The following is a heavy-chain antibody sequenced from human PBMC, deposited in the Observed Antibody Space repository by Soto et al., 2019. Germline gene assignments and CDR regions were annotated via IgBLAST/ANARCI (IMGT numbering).Heavy chain of an antibody. V-gene: IGHV3-15*07. CDR1: GVTFSNAG. D-gene: IGHD3-22*01. CDR2: IKSKTDGGTT. CDR3: TTDSYIANVIVRFDY. J-gene: IGHJ4*01. Sequence: PGWSLRLSCASCGVTFSNAGITWVRQAPGKGLEWGGRIKSKTDGGTTDFAAPVNGRFAISRDDSKNMVYLQMNSLKTEDTAVYYCTTDSYIANVIVRFDYWGHGTLVTVSS.